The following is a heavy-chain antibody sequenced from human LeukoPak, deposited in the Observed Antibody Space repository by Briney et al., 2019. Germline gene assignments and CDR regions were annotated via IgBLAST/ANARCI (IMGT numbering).Heavy chain of an antibody. Sequence: PGGSLRLSCAASGFTFSNAWMSWVRQAPGKGLEWVGRIKSKTDGGTTDYAAPVKGRFTISRDDLKNTLYLQMNSLKTEDTAVYYCTTLSLAAAGADFDCWGQGTLVTVSS. J-gene: IGHJ4*02. CDR3: TTLSLAAAGADFDC. CDR1: GFTFSNAW. CDR2: IKSKTDGGTT. D-gene: IGHD6-13*01. V-gene: IGHV3-15*01.